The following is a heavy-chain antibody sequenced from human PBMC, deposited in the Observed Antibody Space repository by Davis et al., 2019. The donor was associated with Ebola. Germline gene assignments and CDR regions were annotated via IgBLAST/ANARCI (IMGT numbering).Heavy chain of an antibody. J-gene: IGHJ6*02. CDR3: AREGGEYSSSFYYYYGMDV. CDR2: IKADGSAK. Sequence: GESLKISCAASGFTFSSSWMTWVRQAPEKGLEWVATIKADGSAKYYADSVKGRFTISRDNSKNTLYLQMNSLRAEDTAVYYCAREGGEYSSSFYYYYGMDVWGQGTTVTVSS. CDR1: GFTFSSSW. D-gene: IGHD6-13*01. V-gene: IGHV3-7*01.